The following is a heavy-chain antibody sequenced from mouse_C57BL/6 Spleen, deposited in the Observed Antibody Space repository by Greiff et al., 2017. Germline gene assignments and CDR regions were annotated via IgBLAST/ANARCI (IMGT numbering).Heavy chain of an antibody. CDR3: ARQAIYDGYYGTSMDY. CDR1: GYTFTDYY. V-gene: IGHV1-76*01. CDR2: IYPGSGNT. Sequence: QVQLQQSGAELVRPGASVKLSCKASGYTFTDYYINWVKQRPGQGLEWIARIYPGSGNTYYNEKFKGKATLTAEKSSSTAYMQLSSQTSEDSAVYFCARQAIYDGYYGTSMDYWGQGTSVTVSS. J-gene: IGHJ4*01. D-gene: IGHD2-3*01.